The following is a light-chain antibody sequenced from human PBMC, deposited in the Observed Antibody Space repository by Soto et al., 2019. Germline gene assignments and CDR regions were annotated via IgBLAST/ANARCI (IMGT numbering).Light chain of an antibody. CDR1: SSDFGSYNL. CDR3: CSYAGSRNPLL. J-gene: IGLJ1*01. Sequence: QSALTQADSGSGSPGQSITISCTGTSSDFGSYNLVSWYQQHPGKAPKLMIYEVSKRPSGFSNRFSGSKSGNTASLTISGLQAEDDADYYCCSYAGSRNPLLFGTGTKLTVL. CDR2: EVS. V-gene: IGLV2-23*02.